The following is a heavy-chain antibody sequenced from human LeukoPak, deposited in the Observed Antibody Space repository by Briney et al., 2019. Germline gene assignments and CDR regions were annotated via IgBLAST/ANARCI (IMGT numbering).Heavy chain of an antibody. J-gene: IGHJ3*02. D-gene: IGHD3-9*01. Sequence: TGGSLRLSCAASGFTFSSYSMNWVRQAPGKGLEWVSSISSSSSYIYYADSVKGRFTISRDNAKNSLYLQMNSLRAEDTAVYYCASVRTYYDILTGYYTPGYAFDIWGQGTMVTVSS. CDR1: GFTFSSYS. CDR2: ISSSSSYI. CDR3: ASVRTYYDILTGYYTPGYAFDI. V-gene: IGHV3-21*01.